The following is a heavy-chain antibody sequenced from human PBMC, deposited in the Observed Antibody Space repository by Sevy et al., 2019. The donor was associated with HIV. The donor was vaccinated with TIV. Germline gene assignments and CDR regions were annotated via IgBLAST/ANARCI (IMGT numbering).Heavy chain of an antibody. CDR1: GFNFSPYG. Sequence: GGSLRLSCSASGFNFSPYGLHWVRQAPGKGLEWVAMIGSDRIKKDYADAVKGRFTISRDNSKNTMNLQMNSLRVEDTAVYYCAKDGYYYDSSTRDWFDPWGLGTQVTVSS. J-gene: IGHJ5*02. CDR2: IGSDRIKK. CDR3: AKDGYYYDSSTRDWFDP. D-gene: IGHD3-22*01. V-gene: IGHV3-33*03.